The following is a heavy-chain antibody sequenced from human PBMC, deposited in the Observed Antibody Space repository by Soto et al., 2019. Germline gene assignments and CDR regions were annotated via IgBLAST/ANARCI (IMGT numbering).Heavy chain of an antibody. CDR2: IDYSGST. J-gene: IGHJ5*02. Sequence: QVQLQESGPGLVKPSQTLSLTCTVSGGSISSGDYYWTWIRQPPGKGLEWIGYIDYSGSTHDNPSLKSRLTIALHTSKNQFSLKLSSVTAADTAVYYCARVEGYYDSSGYNWFDPWGQGTLVTVSS. CDR1: GGSISSGDYY. V-gene: IGHV4-30-4*01. CDR3: ARVEGYYDSSGYNWFDP. D-gene: IGHD3-22*01.